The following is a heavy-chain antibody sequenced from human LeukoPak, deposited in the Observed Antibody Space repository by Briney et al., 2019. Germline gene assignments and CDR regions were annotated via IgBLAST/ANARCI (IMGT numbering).Heavy chain of an antibody. V-gene: IGHV4-4*07. CDR3: ATGAYCGGDCFDAFDI. CDR2: IYTSGST. Sequence: SETLSLTCTVSGASISSYYWNWIRQPAGKGLEWIGRIYTSGSTDYNPSLKSRVTMSVDSSKNQFSLKLGSVTAADTAAYYCATGAYCGGDCFDAFDIWGQGTMVTISS. J-gene: IGHJ3*02. D-gene: IGHD2-21*01. CDR1: GASISSYY.